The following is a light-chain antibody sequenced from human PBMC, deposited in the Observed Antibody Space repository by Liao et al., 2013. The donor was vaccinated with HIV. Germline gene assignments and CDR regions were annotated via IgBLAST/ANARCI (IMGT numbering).Light chain of an antibody. CDR2: YDD. CDR1: NIGRNS. V-gene: IGLV3-21*01. CDR3: QVWDSSSDQDV. Sequence: SYVLTQPPSVSVAPGKTATITCGGNNIGRNSVHWYQQKPGQAPVLVIYYDDDRPSGIPERFSGSNSGNTATLTISRVEAGDEADYYCQVWDSSSDQDVFGTGTKVTVL. J-gene: IGLJ1*01.